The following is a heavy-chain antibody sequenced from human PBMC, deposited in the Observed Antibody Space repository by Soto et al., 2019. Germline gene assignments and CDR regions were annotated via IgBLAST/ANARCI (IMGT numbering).Heavy chain of an antibody. J-gene: IGHJ6*02. Sequence: SETLSLTCAASGGSISSSNWWSWVRQPPGKGLEWIGEIYHSGSTNYNPSLKSRVTISVDKSKNLFSLKLSSVTAADTAVYYCARVSGSYYYGMGVWGQGTTVS. CDR3: ARVSGSYYYGMGV. D-gene: IGHD1-26*01. CDR1: GGSISSSNW. V-gene: IGHV4-4*02. CDR2: IYHSGST.